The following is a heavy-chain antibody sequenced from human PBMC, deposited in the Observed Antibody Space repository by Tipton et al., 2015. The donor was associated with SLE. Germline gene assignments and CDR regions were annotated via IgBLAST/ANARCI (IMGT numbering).Heavy chain of an antibody. V-gene: IGHV3-74*01. D-gene: IGHD1-1*01. CDR2: IYMDGSSK. CDR1: GFTFSDYF. Sequence: SLRLSCEGSGFTFSDYFMHWVRQRLGKGLMWVSRIYMDGSSKKYADSVRGRFTISRDNSKNTLYLQMNSLRVDDTAIYYCGTTTTDYGMDVWGQGTTVTVSS. CDR3: GTTTTDYGMDV. J-gene: IGHJ6*02.